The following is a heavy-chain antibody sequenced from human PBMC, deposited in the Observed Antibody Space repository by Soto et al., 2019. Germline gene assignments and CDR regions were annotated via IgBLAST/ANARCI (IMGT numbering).Heavy chain of an antibody. CDR3: ARGNHRWLQLWYFEL. Sequence: QVQLVQSGAEVKKPGSSVKVSCKASGGTFSNYPISWVRQAPGQGLEWMGGIIPIFGTVNYAQKFQGRVTITADEYTSTAYMGLSSLGSEDTAVYYCARGNHRWLQLWYFELGGRGTLVTVSS. CDR2: IIPIFGTV. J-gene: IGHJ2*01. CDR1: GGTFSNYP. V-gene: IGHV1-69*12. D-gene: IGHD5-12*01.